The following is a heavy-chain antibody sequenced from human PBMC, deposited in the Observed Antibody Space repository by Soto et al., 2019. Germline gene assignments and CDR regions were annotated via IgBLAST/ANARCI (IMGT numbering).Heavy chain of an antibody. CDR1: GGSISSYY. Sequence: QVQLQESGPGLVKPSETLSLTCTVSGGSISSYYWSWIRQPPGKGLEWIGYIYYSGSTNYNPSLKSRVTISVDPSKNQFSLKLSSVTAADTAVYYCARRIVGATGGWWFDPWGQGTLVTVSS. V-gene: IGHV4-59*08. CDR3: ARRIVGATGGWWFDP. J-gene: IGHJ5*02. D-gene: IGHD1-26*01. CDR2: IYYSGST.